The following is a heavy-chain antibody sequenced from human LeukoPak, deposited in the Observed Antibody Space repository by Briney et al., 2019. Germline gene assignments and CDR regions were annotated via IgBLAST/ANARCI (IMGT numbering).Heavy chain of an antibody. V-gene: IGHV1-18*01. D-gene: IGHD3-22*01. J-gene: IGHJ4*02. CDR2: ISADNGNT. CDR1: GYTFTSYG. Sequence: ASVKVSCKASGYTFTSYGISWVRQVPGQGLEWMGWISADNGNTNYAQNLQGRVTMTTDTSTSTAYMELGSLRSEDTAVYYCARVRFHYDSSGYNFDYWGQGTLVTVSS. CDR3: ARVRFHYDSSGYNFDY.